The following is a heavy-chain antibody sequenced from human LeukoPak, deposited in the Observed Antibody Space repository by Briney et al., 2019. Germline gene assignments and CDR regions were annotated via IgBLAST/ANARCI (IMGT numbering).Heavy chain of an antibody. CDR1: GYTFTSYG. Sequence: ASVKVSCKASGYTFTSYGISWVRQAPGQGLEWMGWISAYNGNTNYAQKLQGRVTMTTDTSTSTAYMGLRSLRSDDTAVYYCARSKGGDIVVVVAAGGPFDPWGQGTLVTVSS. J-gene: IGHJ5*02. V-gene: IGHV1-18*01. CDR2: ISAYNGNT. D-gene: IGHD2-15*01. CDR3: ARSKGGDIVVVVAAGGPFDP.